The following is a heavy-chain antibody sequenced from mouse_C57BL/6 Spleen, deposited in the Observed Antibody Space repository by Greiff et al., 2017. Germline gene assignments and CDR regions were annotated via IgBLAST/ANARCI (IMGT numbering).Heavy chain of an antibody. J-gene: IGHJ3*01. V-gene: IGHV14-1*01. CDR2: IDPEDGDT. Sequence: EVKLLESGAELVRPGASVKLSCTASGFNIKDYYMHWVKQRPEQGLEWIGRIDPEDGDTEYAPKFQGKATMTADTSSNTAYLQLSSLTSEDTAVYYCTPSYYSNYIFAYWGQGTLVTVSA. D-gene: IGHD2-5*01. CDR1: GFNIKDYY. CDR3: TPSYYSNYIFAY.